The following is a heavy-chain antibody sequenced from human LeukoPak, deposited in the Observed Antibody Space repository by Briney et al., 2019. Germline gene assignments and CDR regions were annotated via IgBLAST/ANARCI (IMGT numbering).Heavy chain of an antibody. CDR2: IKQDGSEK. CDR3: ARDLRLWSGYTFDY. CDR1: GFTFSSYW. D-gene: IGHD3-3*01. J-gene: IGHJ4*02. Sequence: GGSLRLSCAASGFTFSSYWMSWVRQAPGKGLEWVANIKQDGSEKYYVDSVKGRFTISRDNAKNSLYLQMNSLRAEDTAVYYCARDLRLWSGYTFDYWGQGTLVTVSS. V-gene: IGHV3-7*01.